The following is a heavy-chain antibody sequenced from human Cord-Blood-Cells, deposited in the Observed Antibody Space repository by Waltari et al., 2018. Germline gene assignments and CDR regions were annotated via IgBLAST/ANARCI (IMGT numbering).Heavy chain of an antibody. Sequence: QVQLQESGPGLVKPSQPLSLTCTVSGGSTSRGSYSWNWIRQPAGKGLEWIGYIFTSGSTNYNPSLKSRVTISVDTSKNQFSLKLSSVTAADTAVYYCAIKRYSSSNWFDPWGQGTLVTVSS. J-gene: IGHJ5*02. CDR1: GGSTSRGSYS. CDR3: AIKRYSSSNWFDP. V-gene: IGHV4-61*09. D-gene: IGHD6-6*01. CDR2: IFTSGST.